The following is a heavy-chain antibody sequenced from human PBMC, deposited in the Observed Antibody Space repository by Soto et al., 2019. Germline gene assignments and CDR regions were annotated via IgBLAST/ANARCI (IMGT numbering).Heavy chain of an antibody. CDR3: ARGGCGSCYSSGNWFDP. Sequence: ASVKVSCKASGYTFTGYYMHCVRQAPGQVLEWMGWINPNSGGTNYAQKFQGRVTMTRDTSISTAYMELSRLRSDDTAVYYCARGGCGSCYSSGNWFDPWGQGTLVTVSS. CDR2: INPNSGGT. D-gene: IGHD2-15*01. CDR1: GYTFTGYY. V-gene: IGHV1-2*02. J-gene: IGHJ5*02.